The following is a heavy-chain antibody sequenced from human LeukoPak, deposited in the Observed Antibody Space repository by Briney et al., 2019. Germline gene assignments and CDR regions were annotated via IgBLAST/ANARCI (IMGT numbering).Heavy chain of an antibody. CDR1: GFTVSSNY. D-gene: IGHD5-12*01. J-gene: IGHJ6*03. CDR2: IKQDGSEK. CDR3: ARAGSGYDSTSHYFYYMDV. Sequence: GGSLRLSCAASGFTVSSNYMSWVRQAPGKGLEWVANIKQDGSEKYYVESVKGRFTISRDNAKNSLYLQMNSLRAEDTAVYYCARAGSGYDSTSHYFYYMDVWGKGTTVTVSS. V-gene: IGHV3-7*01.